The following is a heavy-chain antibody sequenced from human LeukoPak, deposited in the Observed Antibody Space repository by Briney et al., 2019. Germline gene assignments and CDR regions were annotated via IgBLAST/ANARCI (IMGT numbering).Heavy chain of an antibody. CDR2: ISYDGSNK. CDR1: GFTFSSYG. V-gene: IGHV3-30*18. CDR3: AKRETYYYGSGSYLIDY. J-gene: IGHJ4*02. D-gene: IGHD3-10*01. Sequence: GGSLRLSCAASGFTFSSYGMHWVRQAPGKGLEWVAVISYDGSNKYYADSVKGRFTISRDNSKNTLYLQMNSLRAEDTAVYYCAKRETYYYGSGSYLIDYWGQGTLVTVSS.